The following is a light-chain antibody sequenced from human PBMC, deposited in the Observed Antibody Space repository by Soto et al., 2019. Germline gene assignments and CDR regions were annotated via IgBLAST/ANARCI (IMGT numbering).Light chain of an antibody. CDR1: QSVSSN. CDR2: GAS. V-gene: IGKV3-15*01. CDR3: QQYNNWPPPLT. Sequence: EIVMTQSPATLSVTAGERATLSCRASQSVSSNLAWYQQKPGQAPRLLIYGASTRATGIPARFSGSGSGTEFTLTISSLQSEVFAVYYCQQYNNWPPPLTFGGGTKVEIK. J-gene: IGKJ4*01.